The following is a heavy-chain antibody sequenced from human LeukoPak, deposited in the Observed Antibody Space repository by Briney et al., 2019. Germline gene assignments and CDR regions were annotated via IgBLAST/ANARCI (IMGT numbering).Heavy chain of an antibody. V-gene: IGHV3-74*01. CDR3: ARPSGYGGDAFDI. Sequence: PGGSLRLSCAASGFTFSTYVMSWVRQAPGKGLEWVSRIKSDGSTTSYAVSVKGRFTISRDNGKNTLYLKMNSLRAEDTAVYYCARPSGYGGDAFDIWGQGKMVTVSS. CDR2: IKSDGSTT. J-gene: IGHJ3*02. D-gene: IGHD4-23*01. CDR1: GFTFSTYV.